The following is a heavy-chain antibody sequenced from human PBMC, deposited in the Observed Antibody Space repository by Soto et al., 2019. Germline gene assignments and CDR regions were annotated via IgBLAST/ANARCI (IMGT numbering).Heavy chain of an antibody. D-gene: IGHD5-12*01. V-gene: IGHV6-1*01. Sequence: PSQTHSLTCAISGASVSSNTASSNWIRHSPSRGLEWLGRTYFRSKWYNDYAVSVKRRIIINPDTSNNQFSLQLNSVTPEETAVYFCAKGDNLGPKTGYAFDPWGQGIMVTVSS. CDR3: AKGDNLGPKTGYAFDP. CDR1: GASVSSNTAS. J-gene: IGHJ5*02. CDR2: TYFRSKWYN.